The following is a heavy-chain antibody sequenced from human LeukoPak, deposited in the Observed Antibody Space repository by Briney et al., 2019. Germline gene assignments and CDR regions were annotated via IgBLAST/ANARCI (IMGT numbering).Heavy chain of an antibody. J-gene: IGHJ4*02. Sequence: SETLSLTCAVSGYSISSGYYWGWIRPPPGKGLEWIGSIYHSGSTYYNPSPKSRVTISVDTSKNQFSLKLSSVTAADTAVYYCARQHYSYDIDYWGQGTLVTVSS. V-gene: IGHV4-38-2*01. CDR2: IYHSGST. CDR1: GYSISSGYY. CDR3: ARQHYSYDIDY. D-gene: IGHD5-18*01.